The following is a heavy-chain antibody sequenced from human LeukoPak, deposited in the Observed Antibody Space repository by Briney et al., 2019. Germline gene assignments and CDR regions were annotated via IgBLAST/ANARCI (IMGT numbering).Heavy chain of an antibody. Sequence: SQTLSLTCTVSGGSISSGDYYWSWIRQPPGKGLEWIGYIYYSGSTYYNPSLKSRVTISVDTSKNQFSLKLSSVTAADTAVYYCAKNYRSYLDHDAFDIWGQGTMVTVSS. V-gene: IGHV4-30-4*08. CDR1: GGSISSGDYY. CDR3: AKNYRSYLDHDAFDI. D-gene: IGHD3-10*01. J-gene: IGHJ3*02. CDR2: IYYSGST.